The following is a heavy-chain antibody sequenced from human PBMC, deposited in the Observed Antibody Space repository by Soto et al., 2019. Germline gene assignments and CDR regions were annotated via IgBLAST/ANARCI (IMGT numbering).Heavy chain of an antibody. D-gene: IGHD1-26*01. CDR2: INSDGSDT. V-gene: IGHV3-74*01. CDR1: GFTFSSYW. Sequence: GGSLRLSCAASGFTFSSYWMHWVRQAPGKGLVWVSRINSDGSDTSYADLVEGRFTISRDNAKNTLYFQMNSLRAEDTAVYYCIRDYGEVGSTNAFDIWGQGTMVTVSS. J-gene: IGHJ3*02. CDR3: IRDYGEVGSTNAFDI.